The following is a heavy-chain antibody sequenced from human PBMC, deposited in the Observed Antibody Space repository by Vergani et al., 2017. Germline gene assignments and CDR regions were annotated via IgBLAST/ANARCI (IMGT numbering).Heavy chain of an antibody. CDR2: ISGSGGST. D-gene: IGHD3-22*01. J-gene: IGHJ2*01. CDR3: AKRNLPITMRVVDPSGGLTGYFDL. CDR1: GFTFSSYA. V-gene: IGHV3-23*01. Sequence: EVQLLESGGGLVQPGGSLRLSCAASGFTFSSYAMSWVRQAPGKGLEWVSAISGSGGSTYYADSVKGRFTISRDNSKNTLYLKMNSLRAEDTAVYYCAKRNLPITMRVVDPSGGLTGYFDLWGRGTLVTVSS.